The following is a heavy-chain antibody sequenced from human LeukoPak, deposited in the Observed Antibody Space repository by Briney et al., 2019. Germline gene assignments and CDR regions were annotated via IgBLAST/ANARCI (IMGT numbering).Heavy chain of an antibody. J-gene: IGHJ3*02. CDR3: AKTQIVGATFSAFDI. CDR2: INSDGSWT. V-gene: IGHV3-74*01. Sequence: GGSLRLSCAASGNYWMHWVRQAPGKGLVWVSHINSDGSWTSYADSVKGRFTISRDNSKNTLYLQMNSLRAEDTAVYYCAKTQIVGATFSAFDIWGQGTMVTVSS. D-gene: IGHD1-26*01. CDR1: GNYW.